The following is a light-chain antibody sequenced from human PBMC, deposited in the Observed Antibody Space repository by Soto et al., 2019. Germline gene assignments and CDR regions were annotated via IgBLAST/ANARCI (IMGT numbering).Light chain of an antibody. CDR1: QSVTSTY. J-gene: IGKJ4*01. V-gene: IGKV3-20*01. CDR3: QHFGTSTLT. CDR2: GAS. Sequence: ELVLTQSPGTLSLSPGERATLSCRASQSVTSTYLAWYQQKPGQAPRLLIYGASSRATGIPDRFSGSGSGTDLTLTVSRLEPEDFAVYYCQHFGTSTLTFGGGTKVEIK.